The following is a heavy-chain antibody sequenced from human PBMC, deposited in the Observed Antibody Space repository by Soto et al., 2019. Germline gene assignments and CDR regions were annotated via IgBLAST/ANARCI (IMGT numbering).Heavy chain of an antibody. CDR3: ASLPYFYGSGRYDPVY. J-gene: IGHJ4*02. CDR1: GYSFTSYW. Sequence: GESLKISCKGSGYSFTSYWIGWVRQMPGKGLEWMGIIYPGDSDTRYSPSFQGQVTISADKSISTAYLQWSSLKASDTAMYYCASLPYFYGSGRYDPVYWGQGPLVTVSS. D-gene: IGHD3-10*01. CDR2: IYPGDSDT. V-gene: IGHV5-51*01.